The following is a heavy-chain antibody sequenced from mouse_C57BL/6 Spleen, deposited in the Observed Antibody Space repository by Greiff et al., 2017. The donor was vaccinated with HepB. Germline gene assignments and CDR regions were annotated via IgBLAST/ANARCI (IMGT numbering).Heavy chain of an antibody. CDR3: ARARNDFDY. D-gene: IGHD2-1*01. V-gene: IGHV1-69*01. Sequence: VQLQQSGAELVMPGASVKLSCKASGYTFTSYWMHWVKQRPGQGLEWIGEIDPSDSYTNYNQKFKGKSTLTVDKSSSTAYMQLSSLTSEDSAVYYCARARNDFDYWGQGTTLTVSS. CDR2: IDPSDSYT. J-gene: IGHJ2*01. CDR1: GYTFTSYW.